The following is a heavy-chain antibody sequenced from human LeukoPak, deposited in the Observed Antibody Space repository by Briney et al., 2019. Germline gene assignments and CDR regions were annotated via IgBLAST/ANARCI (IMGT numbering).Heavy chain of an antibody. V-gene: IGHV1-69*05. CDR3: ARDQHDYGDY. CDR1: GGTFSSYA. Sequence: SVKVSCKASGGTFSSYAISWVRQAPGQGLEWMGRIIPIFGTANYAQKFQGRVTITTDESTSTAYMELSSLRAEDTAVYYCARDQHDYGDYWGQGTLVTVSS. J-gene: IGHJ4*02. CDR2: IIPIFGTA. D-gene: IGHD4-17*01.